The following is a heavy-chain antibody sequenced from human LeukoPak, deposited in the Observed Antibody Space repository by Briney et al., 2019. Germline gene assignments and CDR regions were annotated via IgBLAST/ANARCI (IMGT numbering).Heavy chain of an antibody. CDR2: ISSSSYI. Sequence: GGSLRLSCAASGFTFSSYSMNWVRQAPGKGLEWVSSISSSSYIYYADSVKGRFTISRDNAKNSLYLQMNSLRAEDTAVYYCARDGQDRVTIFGVVIPFDYWGQGTLVTVSS. D-gene: IGHD3-3*01. V-gene: IGHV3-21*01. CDR1: GFTFSSYS. J-gene: IGHJ4*02. CDR3: ARDGQDRVTIFGVVIPFDY.